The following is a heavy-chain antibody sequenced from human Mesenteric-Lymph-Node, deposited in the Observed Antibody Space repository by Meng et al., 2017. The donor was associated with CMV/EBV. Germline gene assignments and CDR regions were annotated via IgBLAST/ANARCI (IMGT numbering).Heavy chain of an antibody. D-gene: IGHD6-13*01. CDR3: AKEQQLVPGNWFDP. J-gene: IGHJ5*02. CDR2: ISGSGGST. Sequence: ASRVTFSSYAMNWVRQAPGKGLEWVSAISGSGGSTYYADSVKGRFTISRDNSKNTLYLQMNSLRAEDTAVYYCAKEQQLVPGNWFDPWGQGTLVTVSS. V-gene: IGHV3-23*01. CDR1: RVTFSSYA.